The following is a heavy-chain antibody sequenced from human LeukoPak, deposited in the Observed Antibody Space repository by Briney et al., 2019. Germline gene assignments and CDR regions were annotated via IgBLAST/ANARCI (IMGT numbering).Heavy chain of an antibody. J-gene: IGHJ4*01. CDR2: VNLQGST. V-gene: IGHV4-4*02. CDR3: AREGGPYRPLDY. Sequence: TSETLSLTCGVPGGSISNTNWWTWFRQPPGKGLEWIGEVNLQGSTNYNPSLKSRVAISVDKSENHISLKLTSVTAADTAAYYCAREGGPYRPLDYSGHGTLVTVAS. CDR1: GGSISNTNW.